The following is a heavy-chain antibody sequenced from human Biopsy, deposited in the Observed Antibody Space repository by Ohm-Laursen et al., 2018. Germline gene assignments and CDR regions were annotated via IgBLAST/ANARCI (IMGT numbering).Heavy chain of an antibody. V-gene: IGHV3-33*01. CDR3: ARDRYYGSENYFSHYNMDV. D-gene: IGHD3-10*01. J-gene: IGHJ6*03. CDR1: GFTFSGYG. Sequence: SLRLSCTASGFTFSGYGMHWVRQAPGKGLEWVAVIWYDGTDKFYADSVKGRFTISRDNSKNTLYLHMNSLRAADTDVYYCARDRYYGSENYFSHYNMDVWGQGTTVTVSS. CDR2: IWYDGTDK.